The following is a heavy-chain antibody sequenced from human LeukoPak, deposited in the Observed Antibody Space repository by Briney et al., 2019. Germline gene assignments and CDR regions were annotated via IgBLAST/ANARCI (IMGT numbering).Heavy chain of an antibody. Sequence: PGGSLRLSCAASGFTVSSNYMSWVRQAPGKGLEWVSVIYSGGSTYYADSVKGRFTISRDNSKNTLYLQMNSLRAEDTAVYYCARDYYDMINAFDIWGQGTMVTVSS. V-gene: IGHV3-66*01. J-gene: IGHJ3*02. CDR3: ARDYYDMINAFDI. CDR1: GFTVSSNY. D-gene: IGHD3-9*01. CDR2: IYSGGST.